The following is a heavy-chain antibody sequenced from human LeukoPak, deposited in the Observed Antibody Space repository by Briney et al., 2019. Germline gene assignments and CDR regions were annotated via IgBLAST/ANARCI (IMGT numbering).Heavy chain of an antibody. V-gene: IGHV3-21*01. CDR2: ISSSSSYI. CDR3: ARDFGLYDYVGRGSFFDY. J-gene: IGHJ4*02. D-gene: IGHD3-16*01. Sequence: RPGGSLRLSYAASGFTFSSYAMYWVRQAPGKVLEWVSSISSSSSYIYYADSVKGRFTISRDNAKNSLYLQMNSLRAEDTAVYYCARDFGLYDYVGRGSFFDYWGQGTLVTVSS. CDR1: GFTFSSYA.